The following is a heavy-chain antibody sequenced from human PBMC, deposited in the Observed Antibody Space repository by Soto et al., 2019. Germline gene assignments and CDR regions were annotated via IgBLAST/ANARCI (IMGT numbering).Heavy chain of an antibody. CDR2: IPYDGSHQ. D-gene: IGHD3-3*01. CDR1: GFTFSSHG. Sequence: QVHLVESGGGVVQPGRSLRLSCAASGFTFSSHGMHWIRQAPGKWLEWVAVIPYDGSHQYYADSVKGRFSISRDNSKNTLDLQMNSLRAEDTAVYYCAKLRVLEWEVQESDYWGQGTLVSVSS. V-gene: IGHV3-30*18. J-gene: IGHJ4*02. CDR3: AKLRVLEWEVQESDY.